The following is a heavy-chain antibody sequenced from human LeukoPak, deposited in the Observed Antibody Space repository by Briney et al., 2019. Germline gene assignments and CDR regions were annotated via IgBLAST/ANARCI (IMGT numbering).Heavy chain of an antibody. CDR2: SSRGSNTI. CDR3: ARGYSYGATFDF. Sequence: PGGSLRLSCAASGFTFSSSSMNWVRQAPGKGLEWVSYSSRGSNTIYYADSVKGRFTISRDNANNTLYLQMNSLRADDTAVYYCARGYSYGATFDFWGQGSLVTVSS. CDR1: GFTFSSSS. D-gene: IGHD5-18*01. J-gene: IGHJ4*02. V-gene: IGHV3-48*01.